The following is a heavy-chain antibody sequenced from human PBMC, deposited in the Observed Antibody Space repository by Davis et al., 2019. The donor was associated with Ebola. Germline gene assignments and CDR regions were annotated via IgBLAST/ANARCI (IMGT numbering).Heavy chain of an antibody. CDR1: GFTFSSYG. Sequence: PGGSLRLSCAASGFTFSSYGMHWVRQAPGKGLEWVAFIRYDGSNKYYADSVKGRFTISRDNSKNSLYLQMNSLRAEDTAVYYCARDAGVPAALGGYFDLWGRGTLVTVSS. J-gene: IGHJ2*01. D-gene: IGHD2-2*01. CDR2: IRYDGSNK. V-gene: IGHV3-30*02. CDR3: ARDAGVPAALGGYFDL.